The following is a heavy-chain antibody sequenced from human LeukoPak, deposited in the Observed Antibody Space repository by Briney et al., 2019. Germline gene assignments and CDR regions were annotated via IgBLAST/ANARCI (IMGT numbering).Heavy chain of an antibody. CDR1: GFSFSNYG. D-gene: IGHD3-9*01. CDR2: IWYDGTNK. V-gene: IGHV3-33*01. J-gene: IGHJ4*01. CDR3: ASSYHDILTGPTELNY. Sequence: PGRSLRLSCVASGFSFSNYGMHWVRQAPGKGLAWVALIWYDGTNKYYADSVKGRFTVSRDNSKNTLFLQMNRLRVEDTAVYYCASSYHDILTGPTELNYWGQGTLVTVSS.